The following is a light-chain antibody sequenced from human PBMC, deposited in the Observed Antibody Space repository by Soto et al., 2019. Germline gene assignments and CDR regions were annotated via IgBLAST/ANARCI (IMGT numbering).Light chain of an antibody. Sequence: DIVMTQSPATLSVSPGERATLSCRASQSFSSNLAWYQQKPGQAPRLLIYGASTRATGIPARFSGSGSGTEFTLTISSLQSEDFAVYYCQQYNNWPPTFGQGTKVEIK. J-gene: IGKJ1*01. CDR1: QSFSSN. CDR3: QQYNNWPPT. CDR2: GAS. V-gene: IGKV3-15*01.